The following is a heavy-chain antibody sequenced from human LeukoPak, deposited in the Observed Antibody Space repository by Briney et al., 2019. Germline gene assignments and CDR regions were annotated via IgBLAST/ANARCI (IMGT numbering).Heavy chain of an antibody. CDR2: INPNSGGT. CDR3: ARDSSSWYRSFDP. D-gene: IGHD6-13*01. CDR1: GYTLTDYY. J-gene: IGHJ5*02. Sequence: GSVKVSCKASGYTLTDYYMHWARQAPGQGLEWMGWINPNSGGTSYAQKFQGRVTMTRDTSTSTVYMELSSLRSEDTAVYYCARDSSSWYRSFDPWGQGTLVTVSS. V-gene: IGHV1-2*02.